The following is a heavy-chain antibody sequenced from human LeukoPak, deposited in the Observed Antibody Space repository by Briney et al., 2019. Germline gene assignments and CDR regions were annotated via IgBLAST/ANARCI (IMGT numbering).Heavy chain of an antibody. J-gene: IGHJ4*02. V-gene: IGHV3-23*01. CDR3: ARGGSVSIAAVY. CDR1: GFTFSTYA. CDR2: ISGSGDST. Sequence: PGGSLRLSCAASGFTFSTYAMSWVRQAPGKGLEWVSTISGSGDSTYYADSVKGRFTISRDNSKNSLYLQMNSLRAEDTAVYCCARGGSVSIAAVYWGQGTLVTVSS. D-gene: IGHD6-13*01.